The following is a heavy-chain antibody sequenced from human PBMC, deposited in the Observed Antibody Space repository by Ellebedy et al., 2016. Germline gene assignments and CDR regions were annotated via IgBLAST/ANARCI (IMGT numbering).Heavy chain of an antibody. J-gene: IGHJ6*02. D-gene: IGHD3-9*01. CDR1: GYTFTSYD. CDR3: ARDVPTVIESYYDILTGYYYYYYGMDV. Sequence: ASVKVSXXASGYTFTSYDINWVRQATGQGLEWMGWMNPNSGNTGYAQKFQGRVTMTRNTSISTAYMELSSLRSDDTAVYYCARDVPTVIESYYDILTGYYYYYYGMDVWGQGTTVTVSS. CDR2: MNPNSGNT. V-gene: IGHV1-8*01.